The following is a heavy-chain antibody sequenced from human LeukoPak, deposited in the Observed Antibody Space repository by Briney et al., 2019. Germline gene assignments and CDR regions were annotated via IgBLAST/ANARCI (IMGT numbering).Heavy chain of an antibody. J-gene: IGHJ6*03. D-gene: IGHD2-2*02. CDR1: GGSFSGYY. V-gene: IGHV4-34*01. CDR3: ARRNRVVVPAAIRHYYYMDV. Sequence: SETLSLTCAVYGGSFSGYYWSWIRQPPGKGLEWIGEINHSGSTNYNPSLKSRVTISVDTSKNQFSLKLSSVTAADTAVYYCARRNRVVVPAAIRHYYYMDVWGKGTTVTVSS. CDR2: INHSGST.